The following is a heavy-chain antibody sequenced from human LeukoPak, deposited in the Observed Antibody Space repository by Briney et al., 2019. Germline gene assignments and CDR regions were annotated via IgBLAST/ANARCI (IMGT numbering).Heavy chain of an antibody. V-gene: IGHV3-21*04. Sequence: GGSLRLSCAASGFTFSSYSMNWVRQAPGKGLEWVSSISSSSSYIYYADSVKGRFTISRDNSKNTLYLQMNSLRAEDTAVYYCAKDRGYSGYRTGTFDYWGQGTLVTVSS. CDR2: ISSSSSYI. J-gene: IGHJ4*02. CDR3: AKDRGYSGYRTGTFDY. D-gene: IGHD5-12*01. CDR1: GFTFSSYS.